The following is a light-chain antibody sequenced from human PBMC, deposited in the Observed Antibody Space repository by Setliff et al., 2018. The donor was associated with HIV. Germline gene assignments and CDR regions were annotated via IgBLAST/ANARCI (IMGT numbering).Light chain of an antibody. CDR2: DVR. V-gene: IGLV2-14*03. CDR1: SSDVGGYNF. CDR3: LSYSSSITLV. Sequence: QSALTQPASVSASPGQSITISCTGTSSDVGGYNFVSWYQQHPGKAPNLIIYDVRNRPSGISNRFSGSKSGNTASLTISGLQAEDEADYYCLSYSSSITLVVGGGTK. J-gene: IGLJ2*01.